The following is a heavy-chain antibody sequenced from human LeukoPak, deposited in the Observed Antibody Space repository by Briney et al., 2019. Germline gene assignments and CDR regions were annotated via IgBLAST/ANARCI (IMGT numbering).Heavy chain of an antibody. CDR3: TRGGAVAGTGDDY. Sequence: SETLSLTCTVSGGSISSYYWSWIRQPPGKGLEWIGYISYSGSTNYNPSLKSRVTISVDTSKNQFSLKLSSVTAADTAVYYCTRGGAVAGTGDDYWGQGTLVTVSS. CDR2: ISYSGST. D-gene: IGHD6-19*01. CDR1: GGSISSYY. V-gene: IGHV4-59*01. J-gene: IGHJ4*02.